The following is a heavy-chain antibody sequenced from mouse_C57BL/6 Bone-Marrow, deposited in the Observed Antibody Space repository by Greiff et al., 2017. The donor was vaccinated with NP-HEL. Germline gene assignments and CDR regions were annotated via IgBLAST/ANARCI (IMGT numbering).Heavy chain of an antibody. V-gene: IGHV14-2*01. CDR2: IDPEDGET. D-gene: IGHD1-1*01. Sequence: EVQLQQSGAELVKPGASVKLSCTASGFNIKDYYMHWVKQRTEQGLEWIGRIDPEDGETKYAPKFQGKATITADTSSNTAYLQLSSLTSEDTSVYYCVITTVVAPYYFDYWGQGTTLTVSS. CDR3: VITTVVAPYYFDY. J-gene: IGHJ2*01. CDR1: GFNIKDYY.